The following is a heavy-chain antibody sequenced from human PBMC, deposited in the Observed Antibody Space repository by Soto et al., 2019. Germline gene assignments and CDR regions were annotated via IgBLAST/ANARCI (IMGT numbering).Heavy chain of an antibody. CDR1: GFSFRDSA. CDR2: ISTHGRNT. V-gene: IGHV3-64D*08. CDR3: VRDVFGVVIFDS. Sequence: LRLSCSASGFSFRDSAMHWVRQAPGKELEYVSAISTHGRNTYYADSVKGRFTISRDNSKNTVHLQMSSLRVEDTAVYYCVRDVFGVVIFDSWGQGTPVTV. J-gene: IGHJ4*02. D-gene: IGHD3-3*01.